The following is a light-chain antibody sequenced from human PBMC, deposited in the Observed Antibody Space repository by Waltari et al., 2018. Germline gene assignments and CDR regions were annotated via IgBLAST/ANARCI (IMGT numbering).Light chain of an antibody. V-gene: IGLV2-14*01. CDR1: SSDVGGYNY. CDR3: SSYTSSSTYV. CDR2: DVS. J-gene: IGLJ1*01. Sequence: QSALTQPASVSGSPGQSSTISCTGNSSDVGGYNYVAWYQQHPGKAPKLMIYDVSKRPSGVSNRFSGSKSGNTASLTISGLQAEDEADYYCSSYTSSSTYVFGTGTKVTVL.